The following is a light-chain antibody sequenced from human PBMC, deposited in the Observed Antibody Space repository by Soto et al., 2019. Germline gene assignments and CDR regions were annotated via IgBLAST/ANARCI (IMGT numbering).Light chain of an antibody. J-gene: IGKJ1*01. CDR3: QQYGTSPQT. CDR1: QIVSSNF. Sequence: EDVLTQSPGTVSLSPGERATLSCRASQIVSSNFLAWYQQKPGQAPRLLIYGASDMATGIPDRFTGSGSGTDFTLTISRLEPDDFAVYYCQQYGTSPQTFGQGTKVEIK. V-gene: IGKV3-20*01. CDR2: GAS.